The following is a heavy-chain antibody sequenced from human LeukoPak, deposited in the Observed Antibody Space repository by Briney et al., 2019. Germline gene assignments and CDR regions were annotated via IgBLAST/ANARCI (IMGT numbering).Heavy chain of an antibody. D-gene: IGHD2-2*01. V-gene: IGHV1-69*01. Sequence: ASVKVSRKASGGTFSSYAISWVRQAPGQGPEWMGGIIPIFGTANYAHKFQGRVTITADESTSTAYMELSSLRSENTTVYYCARDRYCSSTSCYYHDAFDIWGQGTMVTVSS. J-gene: IGHJ3*02. CDR2: IIPIFGTA. CDR3: ARDRYCSSTSCYYHDAFDI. CDR1: GGTFSSYA.